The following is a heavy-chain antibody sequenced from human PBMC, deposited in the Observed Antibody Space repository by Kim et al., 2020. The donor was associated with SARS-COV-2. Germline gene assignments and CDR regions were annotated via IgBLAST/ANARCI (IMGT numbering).Heavy chain of an antibody. V-gene: IGHV1-18*01. CDR2: ISAYNGNT. CDR3: ARPRSPLTGTIQTYYYYYGMDV. CDR1: GYTFTSYG. J-gene: IGHJ6*02. D-gene: IGHD1-7*01. Sequence: ASVKVSCKASGYTFTSYGISWVRQAPGQGLEWMGWISAYNGNTNYAQKLQGRVTMTTDTSTSTAYMELRSLRSDDTAVYYCARPRSPLTGTIQTYYYYYGMDVWGQGTTVTVSS.